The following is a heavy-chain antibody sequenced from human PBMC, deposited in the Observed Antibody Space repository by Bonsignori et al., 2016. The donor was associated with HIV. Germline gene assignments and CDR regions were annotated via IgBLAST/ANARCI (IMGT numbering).Heavy chain of an antibody. V-gene: IGHV4-38-2*01. CDR2: IYHSGST. Sequence: WIRQPPGKGLEWIGSIYHSGSTYYNPSLKSRVTISVDTSKNQFSLKLSSVTAADTAVYYCARGVLPVPWGQGTLVTVSS. D-gene: IGHD2-15*01. CDR3: ARGVLPVP. J-gene: IGHJ5*02.